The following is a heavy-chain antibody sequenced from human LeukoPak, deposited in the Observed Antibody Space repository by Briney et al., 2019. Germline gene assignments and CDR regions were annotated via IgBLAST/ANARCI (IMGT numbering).Heavy chain of an antibody. CDR3: ARGRYYDSSGPFDY. CDR2: IIPIFGTA. Sequence: SVKVSCKASGGTFSSYAISWVRQAPGQGLEWMGRIIPIFGTANYAQKFQGRVTSTTDESTSTAYMELRSLRSEDTAVYYCARGRYYDSSGPFDYWGQGTLVTVSS. J-gene: IGHJ4*02. V-gene: IGHV1-69*05. CDR1: GGTFSSYA. D-gene: IGHD3-22*01.